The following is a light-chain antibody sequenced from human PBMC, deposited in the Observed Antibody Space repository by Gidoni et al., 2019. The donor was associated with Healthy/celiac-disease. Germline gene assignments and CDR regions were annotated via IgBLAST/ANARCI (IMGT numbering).Light chain of an antibody. V-gene: IGKV3-11*01. CDR1: QSVGSY. Sequence: EIVLTQSTATLSLSPGERATLSCRASQSVGSYLAWYQQKPGQAPRLLIYDASNRAAGIAARFSGSGSGTDFTLTISSLEPEDFAVYYCQQRSNWPALTFGGGTKVEIK. J-gene: IGKJ4*01. CDR2: DAS. CDR3: QQRSNWPALT.